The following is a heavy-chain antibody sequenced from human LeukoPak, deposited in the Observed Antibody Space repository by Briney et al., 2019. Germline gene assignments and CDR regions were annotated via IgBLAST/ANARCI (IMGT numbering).Heavy chain of an antibody. CDR3: ARSPAAAGTGPFDY. CDR2: IIPIFGTA. J-gene: IGHJ4*02. Sequence: SVKVACKASGGTFRSYAISWVRQAPGQGLEWMGGIIPIFGTANYAQKFQGRVTITAGESTSTAYMELSSLRSEDTAVYYCARSPAAAGTGPFDYWGQGTLVTVSS. V-gene: IGHV1-69*13. D-gene: IGHD6-13*01. CDR1: GGTFRSYA.